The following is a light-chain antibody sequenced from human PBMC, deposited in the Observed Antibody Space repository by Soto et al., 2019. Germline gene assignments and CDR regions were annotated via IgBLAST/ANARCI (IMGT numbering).Light chain of an antibody. J-gene: IGKJ1*01. Sequence: EIVLTQSPGTLSLSPGERATLSCRASQSVTRNYLAWYEQKPGQAPRLLIYGASTRATGIPDRFSGSGSGKDFTLTISRLEPEDFAVYYCQQYGSSPRTFGQGTKVEIK. V-gene: IGKV3-20*01. CDR2: GAS. CDR1: QSVTRNY. CDR3: QQYGSSPRT.